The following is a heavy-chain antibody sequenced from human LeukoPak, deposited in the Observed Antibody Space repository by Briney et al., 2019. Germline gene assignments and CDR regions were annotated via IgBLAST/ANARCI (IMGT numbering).Heavy chain of an antibody. CDR1: GFPFSSYS. V-gene: IGHV3-48*01. Sequence: GSLSLSCAASGFPFSSYSINWVRRAPGKGLEWVSYIHIDTDTTWYADSVKGRFTISRDNAKNSLYLQMNSLRVEDTALYYCARDHDWGFDYWGQGTLVTVSS. CDR3: ARDHDWGFDY. J-gene: IGHJ4*02. CDR2: IHIDTDTT. D-gene: IGHD7-27*01.